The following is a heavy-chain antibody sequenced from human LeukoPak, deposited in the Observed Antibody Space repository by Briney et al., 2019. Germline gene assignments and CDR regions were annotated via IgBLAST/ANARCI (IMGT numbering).Heavy chain of an antibody. D-gene: IGHD3-10*01. V-gene: IGHV3-11*05. CDR1: GFTFSDYY. Sequence: WGSLRLSCAASGFTFSDYYMSWIRQAPGKGLEWVSYGSNSGISTNYADSVKGRFSISRDNAKKTLYLQLDSLTAEDTAVYYCARVRSSGSPLDYWGQGTLVTVS. CDR2: GSNSGIST. CDR3: ARVRSSGSPLDY. J-gene: IGHJ4*02.